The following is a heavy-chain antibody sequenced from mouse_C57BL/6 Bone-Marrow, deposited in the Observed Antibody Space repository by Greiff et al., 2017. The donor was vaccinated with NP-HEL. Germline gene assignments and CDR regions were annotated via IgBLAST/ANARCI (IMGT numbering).Heavy chain of an antibody. CDR2: INPSNGGT. CDR3: ARVTTVVADDWYFDV. CDR1: GYTFTSYW. V-gene: IGHV1-53*01. Sequence: QVQLQQPGTELVKPGASVKLSCKASGYTFTSYWMHWVKQRPGQGLEWIGNINPSNGGTNYNEKFKSKATLTVDKSSSTAYMQLSSLTSEDSAVYYCARVTTVVADDWYFDVWGTGTTVTVSS. D-gene: IGHD1-1*01. J-gene: IGHJ1*03.